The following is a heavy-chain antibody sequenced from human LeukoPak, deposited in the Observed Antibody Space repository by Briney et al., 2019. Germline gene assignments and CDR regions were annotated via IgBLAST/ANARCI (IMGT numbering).Heavy chain of an antibody. Sequence: SETLSLTCAVYGGSFSGYYWSWIRQPPGKGLEWIGEINHSGSTNYNPSLKSRVTVSVDTSKNQFSLKLSSVTAADTAVYYCARSPWSRAFHLWGRGTLVTVSS. D-gene: IGHD2-15*01. J-gene: IGHJ2*01. V-gene: IGHV4-34*01. CDR1: GGSFSGYY. CDR2: INHSGST. CDR3: ARSPWSRAFHL.